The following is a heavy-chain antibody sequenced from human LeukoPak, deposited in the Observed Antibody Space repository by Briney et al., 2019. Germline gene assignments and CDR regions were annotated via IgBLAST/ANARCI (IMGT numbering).Heavy chain of an antibody. CDR3: TKGQSGGGYYNPFDS. D-gene: IGHD3-22*01. Sequence: GGSLRLSCAASGFSFSSYGMSWVRQAPGKGLEWVSIISTDGGTTHYAESVKGRFTISRDNPKNTLHLQMNSLRVEDTAVYFCTKGQSGGGYYNPFDSWGQGSLVTVSS. V-gene: IGHV3-23*01. CDR1: GFSFSSYG. CDR2: ISTDGGTT. J-gene: IGHJ4*02.